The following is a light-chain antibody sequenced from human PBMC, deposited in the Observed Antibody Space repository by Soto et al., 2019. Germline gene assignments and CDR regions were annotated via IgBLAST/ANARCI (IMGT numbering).Light chain of an antibody. CDR3: QQYNSWLST. CDR2: DTS. Sequence: DVVMTQSPASLSVSVGDRVTIPCRASQGIGSNLTWYQHKPGQAPRLLIYDTSNLQTGVPSRFSGSGSGPEFTLTINSLQSEDFAAYYCQQYNSWLSTFGQGTKVDIK. CDR1: QGIGSN. J-gene: IGKJ1*01. V-gene: IGKV1-9*01.